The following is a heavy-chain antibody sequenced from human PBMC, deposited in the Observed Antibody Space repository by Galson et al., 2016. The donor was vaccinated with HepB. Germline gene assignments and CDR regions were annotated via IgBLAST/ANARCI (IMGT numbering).Heavy chain of an antibody. Sequence: SLRLSCAVSGFILTNYWMTWVRQAPGKGQEWVAIIKEDGSEKYYVGSVEGRFTISRDNPKNSVYLQMTSLRAEDTALYYCARVFGADYGGIWYSDLWGRGTLVTVSS. CDR3: ARVFGADYGGIWYSDL. CDR1: GFILTNYW. CDR2: IKEDGSEK. J-gene: IGHJ2*01. D-gene: IGHD4-23*01. V-gene: IGHV3-7*01.